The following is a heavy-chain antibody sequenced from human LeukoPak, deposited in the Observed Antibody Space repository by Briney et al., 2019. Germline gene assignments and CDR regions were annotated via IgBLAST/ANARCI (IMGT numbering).Heavy chain of an antibody. CDR2: IYNSGST. Sequence: SETLSLTCTVSGGSISSINSNYCSWIRQPPGKGLEWIGYIYNSGSTNYNPSLKSPVTISVDTSKNQFSLKLSSVTAADTAVYYCARQAGGNSGPFDYGGQGTVVTVSS. CDR1: GGSISSINSNY. V-gene: IGHV4-59*08. J-gene: IGHJ4*02. CDR3: ARQAGGNSGPFDY. D-gene: IGHD4-23*01.